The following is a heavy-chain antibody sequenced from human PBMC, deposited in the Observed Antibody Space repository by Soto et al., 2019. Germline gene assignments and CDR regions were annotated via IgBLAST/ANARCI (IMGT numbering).Heavy chain of an antibody. V-gene: IGHV3-9*01. CDR3: AKDTATGTSGWYEYFQL. J-gene: IGHJ1*01. Sequence: GGSLRLSCAASGFSFDDYAMHWVRQAPGKGLEWVSGISWNSGSVDYADSVKGRFTISRDNAKNSLYLQMNSLRAEDTAFYYCAKDTATGTSGWYEYFQLWGQGTLVTVSS. D-gene: IGHD6-19*01. CDR2: ISWNSGSV. CDR1: GFSFDDYA.